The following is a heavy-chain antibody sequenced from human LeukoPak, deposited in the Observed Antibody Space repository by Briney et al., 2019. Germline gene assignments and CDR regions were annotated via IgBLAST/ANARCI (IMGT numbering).Heavy chain of an antibody. D-gene: IGHD3-22*01. V-gene: IGHV4-34*01. CDR3: ARETYYYDSSGYSTLDAFDI. CDR2: INHSGST. CDR1: GGSFSGYY. J-gene: IGHJ3*02. Sequence: SETLSLTCAVYGGSFSGYYWSWIRQPPGKGLEWIGEINHSGSTNYNPSLKSRVTISVDTSKNQFSLKLSSVTTADTAVYYCARETYYYDSSGYSTLDAFDIWGQGTMVTVSS.